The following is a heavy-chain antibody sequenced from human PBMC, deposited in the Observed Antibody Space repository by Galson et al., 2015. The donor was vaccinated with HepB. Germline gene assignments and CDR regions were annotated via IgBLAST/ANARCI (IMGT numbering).Heavy chain of an antibody. CDR1: GFTFSSYS. J-gene: IGHJ3*02. Sequence: SLRLSCAASGFTFSSYSMNWVRQAPGKGLEWVSPISSSSSYIYYADSVKGRFTISRDNAKNSLYLQMNSLRAEDTAVYYCAGPLWFGTEDAFDIWGQGTMVTVSS. CDR2: ISSSSSYI. D-gene: IGHD3-10*01. V-gene: IGHV3-21*01. CDR3: AGPLWFGTEDAFDI.